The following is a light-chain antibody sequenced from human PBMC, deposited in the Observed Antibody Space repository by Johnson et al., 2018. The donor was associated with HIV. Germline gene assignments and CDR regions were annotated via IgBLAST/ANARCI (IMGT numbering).Light chain of an antibody. V-gene: IGLV1-51*01. CDR3: GTWDSSLSAGYV. Sequence: QPVLTQPPSVSVAPGQKVTISCSGSSSNIGNNYVSWYQQLPGTAPKLLIYDNNKRPSGIPDRFSGSKSGTSATLGITGLQTGDEADYYCGTWDSSLSAGYVFGTGTKVTVL. J-gene: IGLJ1*01. CDR1: SSNIGNNY. CDR2: DNN.